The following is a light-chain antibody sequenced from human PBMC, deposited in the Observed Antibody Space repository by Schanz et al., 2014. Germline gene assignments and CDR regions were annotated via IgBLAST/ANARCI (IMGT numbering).Light chain of an antibody. V-gene: IGKV1-5*01. J-gene: IGKJ1*01. CDR2: DGS. Sequence: DIQMTQSPSTLSASVGDRVTITCRASQSISSWLAWYQQKPGKAPKLLIYDGSSLETGVPSSFSGSRSATEFTLTISSLQPDDFATYYCQQYDSFSARGAFGQGTKVEIK. CDR1: QSISSW. CDR3: QQYDSFSARGA.